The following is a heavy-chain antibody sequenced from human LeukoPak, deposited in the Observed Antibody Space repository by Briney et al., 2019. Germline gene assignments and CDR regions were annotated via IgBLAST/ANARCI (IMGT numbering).Heavy chain of an antibody. V-gene: IGHV3-23*01. CDR2: ISSTGGHT. D-gene: IGHD6-19*01. Sequence: GGSLRLSCAASGLTFSIYAMNWVRQAPGKGLEWVSAISSTGGHTYYADSVKGRFTISRDNSKNTLYLQMNSLRAEDTAVYYCAKMSSAVAGLVDYWGQGTLVTVSS. CDR1: GLTFSIYA. CDR3: AKMSSAVAGLVDY. J-gene: IGHJ4*02.